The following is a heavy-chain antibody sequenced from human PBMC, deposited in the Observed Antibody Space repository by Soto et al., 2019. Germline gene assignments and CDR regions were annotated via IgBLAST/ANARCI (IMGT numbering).Heavy chain of an antibody. CDR3: AREVGYGDFSAALLD. V-gene: IGHV1-69*01. Sequence: ASVKVSCKASGGTFSSHSINWVRQAPGQGLEWMGGIITLFGTADYAQNFQGRVTITADQSTSTAYMELNSLRSDDTAVYYCAREVGYGDFSAALLDWGQGTLVTVSS. J-gene: IGHJ4*02. CDR2: IITLFGTA. D-gene: IGHD4-17*01. CDR1: GGTFSSHS.